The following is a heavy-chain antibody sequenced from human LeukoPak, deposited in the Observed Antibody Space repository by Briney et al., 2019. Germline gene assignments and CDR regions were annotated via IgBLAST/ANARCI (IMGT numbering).Heavy chain of an antibody. D-gene: IGHD4-23*01. J-gene: IGHJ6*02. CDR3: ARENPVVPIYYYGMDV. CDR2: ISGSGDGT. V-gene: IGHV3-23*01. CDR1: GFTFSSYV. Sequence: PGGSLRLSCAASGFTFSSYVMSWVRQASGKGLEWVSAISGSGDGTYYADSVKGRFTISRDNSKNTLYLQMNSLRAEDTAVYYCARENPVVPIYYYGMDVWGQGTTVTVSS.